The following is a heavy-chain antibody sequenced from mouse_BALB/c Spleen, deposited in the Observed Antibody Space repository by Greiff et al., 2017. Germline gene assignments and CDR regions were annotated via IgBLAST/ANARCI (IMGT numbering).Heavy chain of an antibody. CDR1: GFSLTSYG. D-gene: IGHD2-10*02. J-gene: IGHJ3*01. V-gene: IGHV2-9*02. Sequence: VKVVESGPGLVAPSQSLSITCTVSGFSLTSYGVHWVRQPPGKGLEWLGVIWAGGSTNYNSALMSRLSISKDNSKSQVFLKMNSLQTDDTAMYYCAREGGYGNYAYWGQGTLVTVSA. CDR2: IWAGGST. CDR3: AREGGYGNYAY.